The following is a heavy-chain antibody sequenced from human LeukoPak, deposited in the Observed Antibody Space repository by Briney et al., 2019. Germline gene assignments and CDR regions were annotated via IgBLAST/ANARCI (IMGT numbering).Heavy chain of an antibody. J-gene: IGHJ4*02. CDR1: GYTFTNYD. CDR2: ITPIFGTA. V-gene: IGHV1-69*06. CDR3: ARDSRPQRMGATLD. D-gene: IGHD1-26*01. Sequence: ASVKVSCKASGYTFTNYDFSWVRQAPGQGLEWMGGITPIFGTANYAQKFQGRVTITADKSTSTAYMELSSLRSEDTAVYYCARDSRPQRMGATLDWGQGTLVTVSS.